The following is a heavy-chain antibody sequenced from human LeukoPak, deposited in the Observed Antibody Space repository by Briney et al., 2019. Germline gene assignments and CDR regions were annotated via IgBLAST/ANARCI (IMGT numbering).Heavy chain of an antibody. Sequence: GRSLRPSCAASGFTFSSYGMHWVRQAPGKGLEWAAVISYDGSNKYYADSVKGRFTISRDNSKNTLYLQMNSLRAEDTAVYYCAKGSSTSSWYLRHYYYYGMDVWGKGTTVTVSS. CDR3: AKGSSTSSWYLRHYYYYGMDV. D-gene: IGHD6-13*01. V-gene: IGHV3-30*18. CDR2: ISYDGSNK. CDR1: GFTFSSYG. J-gene: IGHJ6*04.